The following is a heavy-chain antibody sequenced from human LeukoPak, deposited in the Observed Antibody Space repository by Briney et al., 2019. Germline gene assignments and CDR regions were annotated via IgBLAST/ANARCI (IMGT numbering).Heavy chain of an antibody. D-gene: IGHD3-3*01. CDR1: GFTSSSNA. CDR2: ISGSGGST. J-gene: IGHJ6*02. Sequence: GASLRLSCAASGFTSSSNAMGWVRQAPGKGLEWVSAISGSGGSTYYADSVKGRFTISRDNSKNTLYLQMNSLRAEDTAVYYCAKVSFWSGYRYYYYYGMDVWSQGTTVTVSS. V-gene: IGHV3-23*01. CDR3: AKVSFWSGYRYYYYYGMDV.